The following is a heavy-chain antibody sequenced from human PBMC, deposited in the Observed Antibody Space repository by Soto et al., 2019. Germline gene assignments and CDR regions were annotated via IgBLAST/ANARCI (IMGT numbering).Heavy chain of an antibody. Sequence: GGSLRLSCAASGFTFSSYAMHWVRQAPGKGLEWVAVISYDGSNKYYADSVKGRFTISRDNSKNTLYLQMNSLRAEDTAVYYCARSGPGIAVAGTNYWGQGTLVTVSS. D-gene: IGHD6-19*01. CDR1: GFTFSSYA. CDR2: ISYDGSNK. V-gene: IGHV3-30-3*01. CDR3: ARSGPGIAVAGTNY. J-gene: IGHJ4*02.